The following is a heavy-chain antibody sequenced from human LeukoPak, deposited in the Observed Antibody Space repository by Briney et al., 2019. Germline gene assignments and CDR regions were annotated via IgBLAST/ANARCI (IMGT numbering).Heavy chain of an antibody. CDR3: ARQAGIAAAGLDY. J-gene: IGHJ4*02. Sequence: SETLSLTCTVSGGSISSYYWSWIRKPPGKGLEWIGYIYTSGSTNYNPSLKSRVTISVDTSKNQFSLKLSSVTAADTAVYYCARQAGIAAAGLDYWGQGTLVTVSS. CDR1: GGSISSYY. V-gene: IGHV4-4*09. CDR2: IYTSGST. D-gene: IGHD6-13*01.